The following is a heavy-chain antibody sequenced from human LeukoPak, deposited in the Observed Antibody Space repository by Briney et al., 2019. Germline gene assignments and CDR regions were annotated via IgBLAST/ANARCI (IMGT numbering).Heavy chain of an antibody. CDR3: WALEVPAADTVDY. Sequence: GGSLRLSCAASGFTFSSYSMNWVRQAPGKGLEWVSFISSSSSYIYYADSVKGRFTISRDNAKNSLYLQMNSLRAEDTAVYYCWALEVPAADTVDYWGQGTLVTVSS. J-gene: IGHJ4*02. CDR1: GFTFSSYS. D-gene: IGHD2-2*01. CDR2: ISSSSSYI. V-gene: IGHV3-21*01.